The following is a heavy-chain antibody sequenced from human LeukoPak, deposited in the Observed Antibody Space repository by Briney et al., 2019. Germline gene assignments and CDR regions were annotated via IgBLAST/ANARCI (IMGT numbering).Heavy chain of an antibody. CDR3: VRVAPLDNSGPT. CDR1: GFTFSGYY. CDR2: IKSDGSTT. J-gene: IGHJ5*02. V-gene: IGHV3-74*01. D-gene: IGHD3-22*01. Sequence: GGSLRLSCAASGFTFSGYYMHWVRQAPGKGLVWASRIKSDGSTTNYADSVKGRFTISRDNAKNTLYLQMNSLRAEDTAVYYCVRVAPLDNSGPTWGQGTLVTVSS.